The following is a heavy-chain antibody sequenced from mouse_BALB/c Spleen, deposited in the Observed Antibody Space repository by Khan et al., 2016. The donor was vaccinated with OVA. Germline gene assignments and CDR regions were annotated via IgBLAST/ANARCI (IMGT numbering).Heavy chain of an antibody. CDR1: GYSITSAYY. V-gene: IGHV3-6*02. Sequence: EVQLQESGPGLVKPSQSLSLTCSVTGYSITSAYYWNWIRQFPGNKLEWMGYISSGGSFNYNPSLKNRISITRDTSKNQFFLKWNSGTADATATSYCARAGRWFDYWGQGTLVTVSA. D-gene: IGHD3-3*01. J-gene: IGHJ3*01. CDR3: ARAGRWFDY. CDR2: ISSGGSF.